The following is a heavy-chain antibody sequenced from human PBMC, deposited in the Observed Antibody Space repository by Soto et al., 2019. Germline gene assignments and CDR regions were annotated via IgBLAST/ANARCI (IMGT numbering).Heavy chain of an antibody. V-gene: IGHV1-8*01. J-gene: IGHJ6*03. CDR1: GYTFTSYD. CDR2: MNPNSGNT. Sequence: ASVKVSCKASGYTFTSYDINWVRQATGQGLERMGWMNPNSGNTGYAQKFQGRVTMTRNTSISTAYMELSSLRSEDTALFYCAREAVVPAAMPDYYYMDVWGKGTTVTVSS. CDR3: AREAVVPAAMPDYYYMDV. D-gene: IGHD2-2*01.